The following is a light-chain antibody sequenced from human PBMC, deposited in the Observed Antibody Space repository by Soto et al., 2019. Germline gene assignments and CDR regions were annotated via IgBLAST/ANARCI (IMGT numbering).Light chain of an antibody. V-gene: IGKV3-20*01. J-gene: IGKJ1*01. CDR3: QQYGSSGT. CDR2: DAS. Sequence: EIVMTQSPATLSVSPEERATLSCRASQSIGSNLAWYQQKPGQAPRLLIYDASNRATGIPARFSGSGSGTDFTLTISRLEPEDFAVYYCQQYGSSGTFGQGTKVDIK. CDR1: QSIGSN.